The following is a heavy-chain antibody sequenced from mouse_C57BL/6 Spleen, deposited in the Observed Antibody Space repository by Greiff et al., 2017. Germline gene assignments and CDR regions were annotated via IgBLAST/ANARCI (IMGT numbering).Heavy chain of an antibody. V-gene: IGHV1-53*01. Sequence: VQLQQPGTELVKPGASVKLSCKASGYTFTSYWMHWVKQRPGQGLEWIGNINPSNGGTNYNEKFKSKATLTVDKSSSTAYMQRSSLTSEDSAVYYCARSGGNYDYFDYWGQGTTLTVSS. J-gene: IGHJ2*01. CDR3: ARSGGNYDYFDY. D-gene: IGHD2-1*01. CDR1: GYTFTSYW. CDR2: INPSNGGT.